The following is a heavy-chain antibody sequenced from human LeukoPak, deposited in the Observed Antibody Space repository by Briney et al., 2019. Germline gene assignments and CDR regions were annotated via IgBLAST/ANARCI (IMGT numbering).Heavy chain of an antibody. CDR2: IYYSGST. V-gene: IGHV4-61*08. CDR3: ARDFPGLAVAGFGAFDI. J-gene: IGHJ3*02. CDR1: GGSISSGDYY. D-gene: IGHD6-19*01. Sequence: SETLSLTCTVSGGSISSGDYYWSWIRQPPGKGLEWIGYIYYSGSTNYNPSLKSRVTISVDTSKNQFSLKLSSVTAADTAVYYCARDFPGLAVAGFGAFDIWGQGTMVTVSS.